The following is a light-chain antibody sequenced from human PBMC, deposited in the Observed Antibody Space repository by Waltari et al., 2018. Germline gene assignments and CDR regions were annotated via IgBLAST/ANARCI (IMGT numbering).Light chain of an antibody. CDR3: AAWDDSLVVV. V-gene: IGLV1-47*01. Sequence: QSVLTQPPSASGTPGQRVTISCSGSSSNIGSNYVYWYQQLPGTTPKRLIYRNNQRPSGGPDRFSGSKSGTSASLAISGLRSEDEADYYCAAWDDSLVVVFGGGTKLTVL. CDR2: RNN. CDR1: SSNIGSNY. J-gene: IGLJ2*01.